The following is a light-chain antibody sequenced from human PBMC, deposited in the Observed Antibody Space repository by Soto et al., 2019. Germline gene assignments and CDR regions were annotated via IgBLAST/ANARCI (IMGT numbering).Light chain of an antibody. V-gene: IGKV3-11*01. Sequence: EIVLTQSPATLSLSPGERATLSCRASQSVSSYLAWYQQKPGQAPRLLIYDASNRATGIPARFSGSGSGTDFTLSISSLEPEDCAVYYCQRRSNWQYTFGQGTKLEIK. CDR3: QRRSNWQYT. J-gene: IGKJ2*01. CDR2: DAS. CDR1: QSVSSY.